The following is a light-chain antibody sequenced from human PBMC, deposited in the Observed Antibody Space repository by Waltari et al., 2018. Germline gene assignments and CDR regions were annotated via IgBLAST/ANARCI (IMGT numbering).Light chain of an antibody. CDR1: KLRQKF. V-gene: IGLV3-1*01. J-gene: IGLJ3*02. Sequence: SYELTQPPSVSVSPGQTASIACSGDKLRQKFVAWYQQRPGQAPLLVIYLDAKRPSGIPERFSGSKSGNTATLTISGTQAMDEAAYYCQAWDFSTGVFGGGTKLAVL. CDR3: QAWDFSTGV. CDR2: LDA.